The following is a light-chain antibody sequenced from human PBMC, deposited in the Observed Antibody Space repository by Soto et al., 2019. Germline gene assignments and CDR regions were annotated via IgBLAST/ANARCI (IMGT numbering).Light chain of an antibody. CDR1: SSDVGGYNY. CDR3: SSYTSSSTRV. CDR2: EVS. V-gene: IGLV2-14*01. Sequence: QSALTQPASVSGSPGQSITISCTGTSSDVGGYNYVSWYQQHPGKAPKLMIYEVSNRPSGVSNRFSGAKSGNTASLTISGLQAEDEADYDCSSYTSSSTRVFGGGTKRTVL. J-gene: IGLJ3*02.